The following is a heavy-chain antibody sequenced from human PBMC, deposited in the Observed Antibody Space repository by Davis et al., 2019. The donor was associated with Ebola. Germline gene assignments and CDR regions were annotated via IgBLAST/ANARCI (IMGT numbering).Heavy chain of an antibody. CDR3: ARSTALGY. CDR2: ISYDGRNK. Sequence: GESLKISCAASGFTFSSYAMHWVRQAPGKGLEWVAVISYDGRNKYYADSVKGRFTISRDNSKNTLYLQMNSLRAEDTAVYYCARSTALGYWGQGTLVTVSS. CDR1: GFTFSSYA. J-gene: IGHJ4*02. D-gene: IGHD6-6*01. V-gene: IGHV3-30*04.